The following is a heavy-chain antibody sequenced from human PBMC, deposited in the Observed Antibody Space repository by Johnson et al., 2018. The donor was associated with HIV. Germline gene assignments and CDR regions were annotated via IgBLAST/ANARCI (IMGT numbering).Heavy chain of an antibody. J-gene: IGHJ3*02. Sequence: QVLLVESGGGVVQPGRSLRLSCAASGFTFSSYAMHWVRQAPGKGLEWVAVISYDGSNKYYADSVKGQFTISRDNSKNTLHLQMNSLRPEDTDVYYCARNSGNGLVLRGDAFDIWGQGTLVTVSS. CDR1: GFTFSSYA. V-gene: IGHV3-30*04. CDR2: ISYDGSNK. D-gene: IGHD2-8*01. CDR3: ARNSGNGLVLRGDAFDI.